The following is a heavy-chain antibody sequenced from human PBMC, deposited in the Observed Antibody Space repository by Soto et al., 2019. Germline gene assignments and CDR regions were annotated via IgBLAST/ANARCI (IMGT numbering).Heavy chain of an antibody. V-gene: IGHV1-58*01. CDR2: IVVGSGNT. CDR1: GFTFTSSA. CDR3: AADPAGYSGSQYYYYYGMDV. D-gene: IGHD1-26*01. Sequence: GASVKVSCKASGFTFTSSAVQWVRQARGQRLEWIGWIVVGSGNTNYAQKFQERVTITRDMSTSTAYMELSSLRSEDTAVYYCAADPAGYSGSQYYYYYGMDVWGQGTTVTVYS. J-gene: IGHJ6*02.